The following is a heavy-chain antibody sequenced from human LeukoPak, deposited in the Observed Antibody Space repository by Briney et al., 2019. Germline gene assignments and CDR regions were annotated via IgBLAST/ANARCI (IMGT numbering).Heavy chain of an antibody. J-gene: IGHJ4*02. V-gene: IGHV4-38-2*02. CDR1: GYSISSGSY. CDR3: ARESTSGLPAVGFDF. Sequence: PSETLSLTCAVSGYSISSGSYWGWIRQPPGKGLEWIGSGYHTGSTFYNPSLKSRVSISVDTSKNQFSLKLSSVTAADTAVYYCARESTSGLPAVGFDFWGQGTLDTVSS. D-gene: IGHD3-10*01. CDR2: GYHTGST.